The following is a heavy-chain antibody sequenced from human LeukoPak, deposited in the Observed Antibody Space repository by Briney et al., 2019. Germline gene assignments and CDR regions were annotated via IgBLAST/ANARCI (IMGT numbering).Heavy chain of an antibody. Sequence: GRSLRLSCAASGFTFSSYAMHWVRQAPGKGLEWVAVISYDGSNKYYADSVKGRFTISRDNSKNTLYLQMNSLRAEDTAVYYCARRMGNHFDYWGQGTLVTVSS. D-gene: IGHD2-8*01. CDR2: ISYDGSNK. V-gene: IGHV3-30-3*01. J-gene: IGHJ4*02. CDR3: ARRMGNHFDY. CDR1: GFTFSSYA.